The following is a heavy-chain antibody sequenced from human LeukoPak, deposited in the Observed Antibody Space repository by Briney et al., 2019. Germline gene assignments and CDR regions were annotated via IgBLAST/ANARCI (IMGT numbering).Heavy chain of an antibody. V-gene: IGHV3-11*06. CDR3: ARRFGSNGGFDY. J-gene: IGHJ4*02. CDR2: ISSSSSYT. CDR1: GFTFSDYY. D-gene: IGHD2-15*01. Sequence: KPGGSLRLSCAASGFTFSDYYMSWIRQAPGKGLEWVSYISSSSSYTNYADSVKGRFTISRDNAKNSLYLQMNSLRAEDTAVYYCARRFGSNGGFDYWGQGTLVSVSS.